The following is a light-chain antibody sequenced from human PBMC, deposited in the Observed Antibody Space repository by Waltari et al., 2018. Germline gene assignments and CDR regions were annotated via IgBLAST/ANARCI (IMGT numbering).Light chain of an antibody. CDR1: QTVRTTY. Sequence: EIGLTQSPGTLSLSPGERATLSCRASQTVRTTYLAWYQQRPGQAPTLLIYGASSRATCVPDRFSGSGSGTDFSLTISSLEPEDFAVYYCQQYDISPLTFGGVTKVEIK. J-gene: IGKJ4*01. CDR2: GAS. V-gene: IGKV3-20*01. CDR3: QQYDISPLT.